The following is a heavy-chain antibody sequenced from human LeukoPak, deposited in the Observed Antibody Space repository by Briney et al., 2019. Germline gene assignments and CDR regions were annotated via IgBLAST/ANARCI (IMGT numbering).Heavy chain of an antibody. CDR1: GGSISSSSYY. Sequence: PSETLSLTCTVSGGSISSSSYYWGWIRQPPGKGLEWIGSIYYSGSTYYNPSLKSRVTISVDTSKNQFSLKLSSVTAADTAVYYCARSVLLWFGELPIEDWGQGTLVTVSS. J-gene: IGHJ4*02. CDR3: ARSVLLWFGELPIED. D-gene: IGHD3-10*01. CDR2: IYYSGST. V-gene: IGHV4-39*01.